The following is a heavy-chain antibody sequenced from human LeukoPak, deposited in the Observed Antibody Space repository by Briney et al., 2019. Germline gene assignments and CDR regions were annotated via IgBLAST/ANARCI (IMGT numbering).Heavy chain of an antibody. Sequence: GGSLRLSCAASGFTFSSYWMNWARQAPGKGLEWVASINHNGNVNYYVDSVKGRFTISRDNAKNSLYLELSSLSVEDTAIYSCARVGWELLNLHFDPWGQGTLVTVSS. V-gene: IGHV3-7*03. CDR3: ARVGWELLNLHFDP. D-gene: IGHD1-26*01. CDR2: INHNGNVN. CDR1: GFTFSSYW. J-gene: IGHJ5*02.